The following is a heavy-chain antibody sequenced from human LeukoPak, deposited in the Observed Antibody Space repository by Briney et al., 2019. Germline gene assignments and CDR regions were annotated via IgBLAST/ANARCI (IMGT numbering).Heavy chain of an antibody. CDR2: ITSSSSTI. J-gene: IGHJ4*02. CDR3: IAARGNDY. V-gene: IGHV3-48*04. D-gene: IGHD6-6*01. Sequence: GGSLRLSCAASGFTFSSYSMNWLRQAQGKGVELVSYITSSSSTIYYADSVKGLITISRDNAKNSLYLQMNSLTAEDTAVYYCIAARGNDYWGQGTLVTVSS. CDR1: GFTFSSYS.